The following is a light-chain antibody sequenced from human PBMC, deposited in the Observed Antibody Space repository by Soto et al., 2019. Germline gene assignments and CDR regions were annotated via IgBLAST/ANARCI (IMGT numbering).Light chain of an antibody. CDR2: DVN. CDR1: SSDVDGYNY. Sequence: QSALTQPASMSGSPGQSITISCTGTSSDVDGYNYVSWYRQHPGKAPKLMIYDVNNRPSGVSNRFSGSKSGNTASLTISGLQAEDEADYYCSSHSSSSTLVVFGGGTKVTVL. CDR3: SSHSSSSTLVV. J-gene: IGLJ2*01. V-gene: IGLV2-14*03.